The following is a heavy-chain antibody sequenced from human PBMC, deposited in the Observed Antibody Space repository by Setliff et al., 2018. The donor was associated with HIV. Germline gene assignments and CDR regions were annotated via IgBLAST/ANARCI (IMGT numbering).Heavy chain of an antibody. D-gene: IGHD6-13*01. Sequence: ASVKVSCKASGYTFSSYGISWVRQAPGQGLQWVGWISGYNGSTHYAQNVQGRVTMTRDTSTNTAYMDLRSLRSDDTAVYYCTKDGLAAGARAFDIWGQGTMVTVSS. CDR1: GYTFSSYG. CDR3: TKDGLAAGARAFDI. CDR2: ISGYNGST. V-gene: IGHV1-18*01. J-gene: IGHJ3*02.